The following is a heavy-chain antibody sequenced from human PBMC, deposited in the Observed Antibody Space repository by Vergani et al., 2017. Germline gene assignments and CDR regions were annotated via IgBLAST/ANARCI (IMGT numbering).Heavy chain of an antibody. CDR2: IVVGSGNT. D-gene: IGHD1-26*01. CDR3: AAGDFRAYMDV. V-gene: IGHV1-58*01. J-gene: IGHJ6*03. CDR1: GFTITSSA. Sequence: QMQLVQSGPEVKKPGTSVKVSCKASGFTITSSAVQWVRQARGQRLEWIGWIVVGSGNTNYAQKFQERVTITRDMSTSTAYMELSSLRSEDTAVYYCAAGDFRAYMDVWGKGTTVTVSS.